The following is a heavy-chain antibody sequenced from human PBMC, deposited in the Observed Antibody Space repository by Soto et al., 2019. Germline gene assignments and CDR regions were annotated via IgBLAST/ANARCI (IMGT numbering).Heavy chain of an antibody. V-gene: IGHV1-69*13. CDR3: ASCYCTNGVCYNWFDP. J-gene: IGHJ5*02. D-gene: IGHD2-8*01. CDR2: IIPIFGTA. CDR1: GGTFSSYA. Sequence: SVKVSCKASGGTFSSYAISWVRQAPGQGLEWMGGIIPIFGTANYAQKFQGRVTITADESTSTAYMELSSLRSEDTAVYYCASCYCTNGVCYNWFDPWGQGTLVTVSS.